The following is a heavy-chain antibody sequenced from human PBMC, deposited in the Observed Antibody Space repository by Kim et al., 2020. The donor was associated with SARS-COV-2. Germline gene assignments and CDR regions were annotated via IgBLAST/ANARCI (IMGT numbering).Heavy chain of an antibody. V-gene: IGHV4-34*01. CDR2: INHSGST. CDR3: ARGSPITMVRGVMARRTVRGFGP. Sequence: SETLSLTCAVYGGSFSGYYWSWIRQPPGKGLEWLGEINHSGSTNYNPSLKSRVTISVDTSKNQFSLKLSSVTAADTAVYYCARGSPITMVRGVMARRTVRGFGPWGQGTLVTVSS. CDR1: GGSFSGYY. D-gene: IGHD3-10*01. J-gene: IGHJ5*02.